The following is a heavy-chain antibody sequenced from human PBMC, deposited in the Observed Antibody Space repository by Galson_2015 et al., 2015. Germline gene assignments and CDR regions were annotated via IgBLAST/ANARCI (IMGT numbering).Heavy chain of an antibody. CDR1: GYTSTTYA. V-gene: IGHV1-3*04. CDR2: IHTGNGNT. J-gene: IGHJ2*01. Sequence: SVKVSCKASGYTSTTYAMHWVRQAPGQRLEWMGWIHTGNGNTKYSQKLQGRVTIARDTSASTVYMELSSLRSEDTAMYYCAREGRSGWYLDLWGRGSLVAVSS. CDR3: AREGRSGWYLDL.